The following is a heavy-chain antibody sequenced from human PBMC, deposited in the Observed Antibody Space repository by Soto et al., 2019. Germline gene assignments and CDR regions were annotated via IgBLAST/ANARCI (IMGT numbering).Heavy chain of an antibody. Sequence: SETLSLTCAVYGGSFSCYYWSWIRQPPGKGLEWIGEINHSGSTNYNPSLKSRVTISVDTSKNQFSLKLSSVTAADTAVYYCARGPPSSSYYYYYGMDVWGQGTTVTVSS. J-gene: IGHJ6*02. CDR3: ARGPPSSSYYYYYGMDV. CDR1: GGSFSCYY. CDR2: INHSGST. D-gene: IGHD6-6*01. V-gene: IGHV4-34*01.